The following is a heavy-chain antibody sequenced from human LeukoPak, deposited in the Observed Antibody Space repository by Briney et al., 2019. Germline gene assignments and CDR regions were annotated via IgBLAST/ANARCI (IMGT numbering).Heavy chain of an antibody. CDR2: INHSGST. J-gene: IGHJ5*02. V-gene: IGHV4-34*01. CDR1: GGSFSGYY. D-gene: IGHD1-26*01. Sequence: ASETLSLTCAVYGGSFSGYYWRWIRQPPGKGLEWIGEINHSGSTNYNPSLKSRVTISVDTSKNQFSLKLSSVTAADTAVYYCASQVGGSYSPIDPWGQGTLVTVSS. CDR3: ASQVGGSYSPIDP.